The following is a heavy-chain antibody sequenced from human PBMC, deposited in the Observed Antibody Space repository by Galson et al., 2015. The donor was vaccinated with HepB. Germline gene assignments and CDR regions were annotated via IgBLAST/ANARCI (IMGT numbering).Heavy chain of an antibody. CDR1: GYTFTSYD. V-gene: IGHV1-8*01. CDR2: MNPNSGNT. J-gene: IGHJ5*02. CDR3: ARVGRITLFGVLTPNWFDP. D-gene: IGHD3-3*01. Sequence: SVKVSCKASGYTFTSYDINWVRQATGQGLEWMGWMNPNSGNTGYAQKFQGRVTMTKNTSISTAYMELSSLRSEDTAVYYCARVGRITLFGVLTPNWFDPWGQGTLVTVSS.